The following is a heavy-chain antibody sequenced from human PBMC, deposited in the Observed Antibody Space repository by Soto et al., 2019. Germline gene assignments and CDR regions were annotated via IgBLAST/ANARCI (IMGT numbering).Heavy chain of an antibody. Sequence: SVKVSCKASAGTFSSYAISWVRQARGQGLEWMGGIIPIFGPAPHAQNFQGRLTITADESTSTAYMELSSLRFEDTAVYYCASSSGWYYYIYWGQGTLVTVYS. CDR2: IIPIFGPA. D-gene: IGHD6-19*01. V-gene: IGHV1-69*13. CDR1: AGTFSSYA. CDR3: ASSSGWYYYIY. J-gene: IGHJ4*02.